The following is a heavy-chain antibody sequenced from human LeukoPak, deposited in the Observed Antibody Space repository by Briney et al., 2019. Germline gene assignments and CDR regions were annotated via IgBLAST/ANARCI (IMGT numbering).Heavy chain of an antibody. V-gene: IGHV4-39*07. D-gene: IGHD4-11*01. J-gene: IGHJ4*02. CDR2: IYYSGST. Sequence: SETLSLTCTVSGGSISSSSYYWGWIRQPPGKGLEWIGSIYYSGSTNYNPSLKSRVTISVDTSKNQFSLKLSSVTAADTAVYHCARGYRTYTPMTTVTPLDYWGQGTLVTVSS. CDR1: GGSISSSSYY. CDR3: ARGYRTYTPMTTVTPLDY.